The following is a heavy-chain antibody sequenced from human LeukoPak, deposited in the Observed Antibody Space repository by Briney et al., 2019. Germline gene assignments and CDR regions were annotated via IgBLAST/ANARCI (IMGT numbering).Heavy chain of an antibody. Sequence: PGGSLRLSCAASGFTFSNYAMSWVRQAPGKGLEWVSAISGSGGSTYYADSVKGRFTISRDNSKNTLYLQMNSLRAEDTAVYYCAKGSVGWFGEPNYPNYFDYWGQGTLVTVSS. CDR2: ISGSGGST. J-gene: IGHJ4*02. CDR3: AKGSVGWFGEPNYPNYFDY. V-gene: IGHV3-23*01. D-gene: IGHD3-10*01. CDR1: GFTFSNYA.